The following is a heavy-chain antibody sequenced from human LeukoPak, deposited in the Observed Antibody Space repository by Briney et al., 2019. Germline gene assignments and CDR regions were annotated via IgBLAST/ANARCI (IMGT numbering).Heavy chain of an antibody. D-gene: IGHD4-17*01. CDR1: GFTFSSYG. V-gene: IGHV3-30*18. Sequence: GGSLRLSCAASGFTFSSYGMHWVRQAPGKGLEWVAVISYDGSNKYYADSVKGRFTISRDNSKNTLYLQMNSLRAEDTAVYYCAKDARPNGDNYYYYGMDVWGQGTTVTVSS. J-gene: IGHJ6*02. CDR2: ISYDGSNK. CDR3: AKDARPNGDNYYYYGMDV.